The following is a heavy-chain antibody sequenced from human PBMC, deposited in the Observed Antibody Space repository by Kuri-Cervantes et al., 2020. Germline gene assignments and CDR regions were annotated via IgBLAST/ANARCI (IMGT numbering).Heavy chain of an antibody. J-gene: IGHJ3*02. V-gene: IGHV3-30*18. CDR3: AKDLFYGSGSFGAFDI. CDR2: ISYDGSNK. Sequence: LSLTCAASGFTFSRHGMTWVRQAPGKGLEWVAVISYDGSNKYYADSVKGRFTISRDNSKNTLYLQMNSLRAEDTAVYYCAKDLFYGSGSFGAFDIWGHGTMVTVSS. D-gene: IGHD3-10*01. CDR1: GFTFSRHG.